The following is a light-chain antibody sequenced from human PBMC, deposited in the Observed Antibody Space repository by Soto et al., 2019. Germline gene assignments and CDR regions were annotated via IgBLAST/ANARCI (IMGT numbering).Light chain of an antibody. CDR3: QRYNISPFT. Sequence: EIVLTQSPGTLSLSPGERATLSCRASQSVSSNYLAWYQQKPGQAPMLLIYGVSSRATGIPDRFSGSGSGTDFTLTISRLQPEDFAVYYCQRYNISPFTFGQGTKLEIK. V-gene: IGKV3-20*01. J-gene: IGKJ2*01. CDR1: QSVSSNY. CDR2: GVS.